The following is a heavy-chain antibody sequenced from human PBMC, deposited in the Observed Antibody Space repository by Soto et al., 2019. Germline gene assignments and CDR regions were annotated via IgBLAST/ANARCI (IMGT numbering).Heavy chain of an antibody. CDR3: AHSRVGYYDILTGQYYFDY. Sequence: QITLKESGPPLVKPTQTLTLTCTFSGFSLSTSGVGVGWIRQPPGKALEWLALIYWDDDKRYSPSLKSRLTITKDTSKNQVVLTMTNMDPVDTATYYCAHSRVGYYDILTGQYYFDYWGQGTLVTVSS. V-gene: IGHV2-5*02. CDR2: IYWDDDK. D-gene: IGHD3-9*01. J-gene: IGHJ4*02. CDR1: GFSLSTSGVG.